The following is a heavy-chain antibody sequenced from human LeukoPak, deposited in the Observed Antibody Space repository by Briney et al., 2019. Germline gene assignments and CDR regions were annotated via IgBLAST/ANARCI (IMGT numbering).Heavy chain of an antibody. CDR1: GYTFTSYG. CDR3: ARVDALSSSWPFDY. CDR2: ISAYNGNT. D-gene: IGHD6-13*01. Sequence: ASVKVSCKASGYTFTSYGISWVRQAPGQGLEWMGWISAYNGNTNYAQKLQGRVTMTTDTSTSTAYMELRSLRSDDTAVYFCARVDALSSSWPFDYWGQGTLVTVSS. V-gene: IGHV1-18*01. J-gene: IGHJ4*02.